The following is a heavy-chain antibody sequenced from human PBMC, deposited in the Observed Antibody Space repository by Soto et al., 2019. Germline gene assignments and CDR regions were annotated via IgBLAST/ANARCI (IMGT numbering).Heavy chain of an antibody. CDR1: GFTFSSYG. Sequence: QVQLVESGGGVVQPGRSLRLSCAASGFTFSSYGMHWVRQAPGKGLEWVAVIWNDGSNKYYADSVKGRFTISRDNSKNPLYLQMNGLRAEDTAVYYCARDRTGAGGMDVWGQGTTVTVSS. V-gene: IGHV3-33*01. CDR3: ARDRTGAGGMDV. CDR2: IWNDGSNK. J-gene: IGHJ6*02.